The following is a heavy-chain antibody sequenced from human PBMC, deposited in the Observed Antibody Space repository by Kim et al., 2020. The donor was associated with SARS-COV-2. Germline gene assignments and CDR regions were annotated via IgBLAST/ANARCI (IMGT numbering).Heavy chain of an antibody. Sequence: SETLSLTCAVSGGSISSSNWWSCVRQPPGKGLEWVGTIYHSGSTNYNPSLKSRVTISVDKSKNQSSLKLSSVTAADTAVYYCARDPGIDCSSIGGSCQPTLYGMDVWGQGTTVTVSS. CDR3: ARDPGIDCSSIGGSCQPTLYGMDV. V-gene: IGHV4-4*02. D-gene: IGHD2-15*01. CDR1: GGSISSSNW. J-gene: IGHJ6*02. CDR2: IYHSGST.